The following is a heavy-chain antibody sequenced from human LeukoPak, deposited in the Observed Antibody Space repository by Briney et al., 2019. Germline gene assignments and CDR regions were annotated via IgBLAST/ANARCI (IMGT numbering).Heavy chain of an antibody. CDR3: ARGDLWHNY. D-gene: IGHD3-10*01. V-gene: IGHV1-8*02. J-gene: IGHJ4*02. Sequence: GASVKVSCKASGYTFTSYGISWVRQAPGQGLEWMGWMNPNSGNTGYAQKFQGRVTMTRNTSISTAYMELSSLRSEDTAVYYCARGDLWHNYWGQGTLVTVSS. CDR1: GYTFTSYG. CDR2: MNPNSGNT.